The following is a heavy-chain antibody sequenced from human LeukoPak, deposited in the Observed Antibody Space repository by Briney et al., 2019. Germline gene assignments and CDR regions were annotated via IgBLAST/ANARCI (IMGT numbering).Heavy chain of an antibody. CDR1: GVSISTYY. CDR2: MYIGGTR. D-gene: IGHD3-16*01. V-gene: IGHV4-4*07. J-gene: IGHJ5*02. Sequence: SETLSLTCSVSGVSISTYYWTWIRQPAGKGLEWIGRMYIGGTRNYNPSLKSRVTMSIDTSKNQFSLKLSSVTAADTAVYYCARDLPRENSYAYGFWFDPWGQGTLVTASS. CDR3: ARDLPRENSYAYGFWFDP.